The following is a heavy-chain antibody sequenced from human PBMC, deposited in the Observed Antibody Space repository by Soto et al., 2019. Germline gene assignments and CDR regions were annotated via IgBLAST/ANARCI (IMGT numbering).Heavy chain of an antibody. Sequence: EVQLVESGGGLVQPGGSLRLSCAASGFTFSSYWMHWVRQAPGKRLVWVSRINSDGSSTSYADSVKGRFTISRDNAKNTLYLQMNGLRAEDTAVYYCARGPHDFWNSYMDVWGKGTTVTVSS. CDR2: INSDGSST. V-gene: IGHV3-74*01. J-gene: IGHJ6*03. CDR3: ARGPHDFWNSYMDV. CDR1: GFTFSSYW. D-gene: IGHD3-3*01.